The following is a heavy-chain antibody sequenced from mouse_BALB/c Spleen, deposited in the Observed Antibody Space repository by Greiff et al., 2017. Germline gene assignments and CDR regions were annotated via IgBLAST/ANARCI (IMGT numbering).Heavy chain of an antibody. CDR3: ARGYGNYAGAMDY. CDR1: GYSITSDYA. Sequence: EVKLQESGPGLVKPSQSLSLTCTVTGYSITSDYAWNWIRQFPGNKLEWMGYISYSGSTSYNPSLKSRISITRDTSKNQFFLQLNSVTTEDTATYYCARGYGNYAGAMDYWGQGTSVTVSS. J-gene: IGHJ4*01. D-gene: IGHD2-10*02. CDR2: ISYSGST. V-gene: IGHV3-2*02.